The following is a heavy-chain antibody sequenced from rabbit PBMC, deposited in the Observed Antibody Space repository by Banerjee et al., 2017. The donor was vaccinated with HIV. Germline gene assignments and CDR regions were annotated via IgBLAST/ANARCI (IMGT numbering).Heavy chain of an antibody. CDR3: ARDLAGVVGWNLNL. CDR1: GSTLSRYY. CDR2: IDAGDVGDT. V-gene: IGHV1S45*01. Sequence: QEQLVESGGGLVQPEGSLTLTCTASGSTLSRYYICWVRQAPGKGLEWIACIDAGDVGDTYYASWAKGRFTISKTSWTTVTLQMTSLTAADTVTYFCARDLAGVVGWNLNLWGPGTLVTVS. D-gene: IGHD4-1*01. J-gene: IGHJ4*01.